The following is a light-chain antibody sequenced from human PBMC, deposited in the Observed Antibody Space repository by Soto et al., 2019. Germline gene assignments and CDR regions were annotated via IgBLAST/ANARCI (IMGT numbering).Light chain of an antibody. Sequence: EVVLTQSAGTLSLSPGERATLSCRASQSVSNNYFAWYQQKHGQAPRLLIFGSSDRASGIPDRFSGSGSGTVFTLTISRLEPEDFAVYYCQLYGSSPPYTFGQGTKLEIK. J-gene: IGKJ2*01. CDR3: QLYGSSPPYT. CDR2: GSS. V-gene: IGKV3-20*01. CDR1: QSVSNNY.